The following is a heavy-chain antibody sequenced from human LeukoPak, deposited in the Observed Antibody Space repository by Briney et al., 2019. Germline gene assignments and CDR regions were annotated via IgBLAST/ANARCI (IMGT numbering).Heavy chain of an antibody. Sequence: GGSLRLSCAVSGFTFHDYAMHWVRQAPGKGLEWVSGISWNSGNKAYADSVKGRFTISRDNAKNSLYLQMNSLRAEDTAFYYCAKSSGMTWYYYGMDVGGQGTTVTVSS. J-gene: IGHJ6*02. CDR3: AKSSGMTWYYYGMDV. CDR1: GFTFHDYA. CDR2: ISWNSGNK. V-gene: IGHV3-9*01. D-gene: IGHD1-26*01.